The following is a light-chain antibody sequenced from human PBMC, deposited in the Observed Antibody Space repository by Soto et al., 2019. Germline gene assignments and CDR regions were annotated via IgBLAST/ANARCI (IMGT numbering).Light chain of an antibody. Sequence: QSALAQPPSASGSPGQSVTISRTGSSXDVGGYNHVSWYQQHPGKAPKLVIYEVDKRPSGVPERFSGSKSGNTASLTVSGLQTEDEADYYCTSNTDSDSYVFGTGTKVTVL. V-gene: IGLV2-8*01. CDR1: SXDVGGYNH. CDR2: EVD. J-gene: IGLJ1*01. CDR3: TSNTDSDSYV.